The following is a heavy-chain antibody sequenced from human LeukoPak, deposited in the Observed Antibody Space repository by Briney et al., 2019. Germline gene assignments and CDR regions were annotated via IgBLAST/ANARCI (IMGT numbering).Heavy chain of an antibody. Sequence: GASVKVACKASGYTFTSYAMHWVRQAPGQRLEWMGWINAGNGNAKYSQKFQGRVTITRDTSASTAYMELSSLRSEDTAVYYCARSRPYGSGSYFDYWGQGTLVTVSS. J-gene: IGHJ4*02. CDR1: GYTFTSYA. CDR3: ARSRPYGSGSYFDY. D-gene: IGHD3-10*01. V-gene: IGHV1-3*01. CDR2: INAGNGNA.